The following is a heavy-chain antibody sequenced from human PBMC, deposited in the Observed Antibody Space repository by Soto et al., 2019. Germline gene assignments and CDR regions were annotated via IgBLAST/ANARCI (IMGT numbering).Heavy chain of an antibody. CDR1: GFTFSKYA. Sequence: EVQLLESGGGLVQPGGSLRLSCAASGFTFSKYAMNWVRQAPGKGLEWVSTVSSRGGSTSYADSVKGRFTISRDNSENTLYLQMNSLRAEDTAVYYCAKLTYGDPVDYWGQGTLFTVS. CDR3: AKLTYGDPVDY. J-gene: IGHJ4*02. D-gene: IGHD4-17*01. V-gene: IGHV3-23*01. CDR2: VSSRGGST.